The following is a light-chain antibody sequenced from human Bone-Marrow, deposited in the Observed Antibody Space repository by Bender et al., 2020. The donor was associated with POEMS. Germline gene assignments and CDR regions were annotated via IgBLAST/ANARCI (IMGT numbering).Light chain of an antibody. J-gene: IGLJ3*02. CDR3: CSYAGNSAWV. V-gene: IGLV2-14*03. CDR1: RSDVGGYNF. Sequence: QSALTQPASVSGSPGQPTTISCTGSRSDVGGYNFVSWYQQHPGKAPKLMIYDVTNRPSGVSDRFTGSKSANTASLTISGLQAEDEADYYCCSYAGNSAWVFGGGTKLTVL. CDR2: DVT.